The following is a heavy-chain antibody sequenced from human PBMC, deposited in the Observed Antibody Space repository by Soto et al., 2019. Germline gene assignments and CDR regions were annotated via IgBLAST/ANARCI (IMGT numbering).Heavy chain of an antibody. D-gene: IGHD6-19*01. J-gene: IGHJ4*02. CDR1: GGTFSSYP. V-gene: IGHV1-69*02. CDR3: ASLWAVAGTGY. CDR2: IIPILGIA. Sequence: QVQLVRSGAEVKKPGSTVKVSCKASGGTFSSYPISWVRQAPGQGLEWMGRIIPILGIANYAQKFQGRVTITADKSTSTAYMELSSLRSEDTAVYYCASLWAVAGTGYWGQGTLVTVSS.